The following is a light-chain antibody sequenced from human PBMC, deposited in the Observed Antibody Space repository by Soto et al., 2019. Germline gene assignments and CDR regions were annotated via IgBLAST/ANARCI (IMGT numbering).Light chain of an antibody. CDR1: QAVNSR. CDR2: HTS. Sequence: EIVLTQSPATLSSSPGERATLSCRASQAVNSRLAWYQHKPGQAPRLLIYHTSNRATGIPARFSGSGSGTDFTRTISSLEPEDFAVYYCHQRQSWPRTCGQGTKVDIK. CDR3: HQRQSWPRT. J-gene: IGKJ1*01. V-gene: IGKV3-11*01.